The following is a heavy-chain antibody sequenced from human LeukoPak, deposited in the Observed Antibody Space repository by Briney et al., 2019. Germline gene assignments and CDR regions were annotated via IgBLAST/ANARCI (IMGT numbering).Heavy chain of an antibody. V-gene: IGHV4-34*01. D-gene: IGHD3-10*01. Sequence: SETLSLTCAVYGGSFSGYYWSWIRQPPGKGLEWIGEINHSGSTNYNPSLKSRVTISVDTSKNQLSLKLSSVTAADTAVYYCARLGMVRGRAADYWGQGTLVTVSS. CDR2: INHSGST. CDR1: GGSFSGYY. J-gene: IGHJ4*02. CDR3: ARLGMVRGRAADY.